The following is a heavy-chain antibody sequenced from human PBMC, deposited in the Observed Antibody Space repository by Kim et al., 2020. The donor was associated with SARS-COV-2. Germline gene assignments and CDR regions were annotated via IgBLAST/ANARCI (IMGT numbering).Heavy chain of an antibody. CDR3: AKSFSGSYFGYDY. D-gene: IGHD1-26*01. Sequence: GGSLRLSCAASGFSFNTYGMHWVRQSPGKGLEWVAVISYDGSKKYYVDSVKGRFTISRDNSKNTLYSQMNSLRIEDTAVYYCAKSFSGSYFGYDYWGQGTLVTVS. V-gene: IGHV3-30*18. CDR1: GFSFNTYG. J-gene: IGHJ4*02. CDR2: ISYDGSKK.